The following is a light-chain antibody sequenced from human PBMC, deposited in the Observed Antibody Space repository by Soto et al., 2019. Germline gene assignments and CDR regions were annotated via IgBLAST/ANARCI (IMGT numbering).Light chain of an antibody. J-gene: IGLJ1*01. CDR1: SSDLGSYNL. Sequence: QSVLTQPASVSGSPGQSITLSCTGTSSDLGSYNLVSWYQQHPGKAPKLMIYEGSKRPSGVSYRFSGSKSGNTASLTISGLQTEDEADYYCCSYAGNRTFVFGTGTKLTVL. CDR2: EGS. V-gene: IGLV2-23*01. CDR3: CSYAGNRTFV.